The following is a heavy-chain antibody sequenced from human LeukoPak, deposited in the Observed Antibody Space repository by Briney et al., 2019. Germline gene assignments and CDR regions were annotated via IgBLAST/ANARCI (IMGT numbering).Heavy chain of an antibody. CDR2: IGTGGET. Sequence: GGSLRLSCAASGFIFSAYAMSWVRQAPGQGLEWVSVIGTGGETHYADSVRGRFTISRSNFKNTLYLQMNSLRAEDTAVYYCAKRVTVTTKYFDSWGQGTLVSVSS. J-gene: IGHJ4*02. V-gene: IGHV3-23*01. CDR1: GFIFSAYA. CDR3: AKRVTVTTKYFDS. D-gene: IGHD4-17*01.